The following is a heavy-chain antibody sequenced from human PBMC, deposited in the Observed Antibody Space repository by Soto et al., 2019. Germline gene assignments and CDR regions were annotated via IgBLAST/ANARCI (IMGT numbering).Heavy chain of an antibody. D-gene: IGHD6-19*01. CDR1: GGSISSSNW. CDR3: ARDRKAVAGTVGYYYYGMDV. Sequence: SETLSLTCAVSGGSISSSNWWSWVRQPQGRGLEWIGEIYHSGSTNCNPSLKSRVTISVDKSKNQFSLKLSSVTAADTAVYYCARDRKAVAGTVGYYYYGMDVWGQGTTVTVSS. J-gene: IGHJ6*02. CDR2: IYHSGST. V-gene: IGHV4-4*02.